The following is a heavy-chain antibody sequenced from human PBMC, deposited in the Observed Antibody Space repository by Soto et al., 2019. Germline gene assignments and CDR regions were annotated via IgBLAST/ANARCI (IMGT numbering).Heavy chain of an antibody. CDR3: ARVGGYYGDYPNFDY. D-gene: IGHD4-17*01. Sequence: SETLSLTCTVSGGSIRSYYWSWIRQSPGKGLEWIGNIYYSGSTNYNPSRKSRVTISVDTSKNQFSLKLSSVTAADTAVYYCARVGGYYGDYPNFDYWGQGTLVTVSS. V-gene: IGHV4-59*01. CDR2: IYYSGST. CDR1: GGSIRSYY. J-gene: IGHJ4*02.